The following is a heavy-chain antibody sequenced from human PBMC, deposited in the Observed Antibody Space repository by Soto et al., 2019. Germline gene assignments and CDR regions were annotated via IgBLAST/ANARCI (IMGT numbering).Heavy chain of an antibody. CDR1: GFSLSTTAVG. CDR3: AHIAYAWVLGGFDY. D-gene: IGHD3-16*01. J-gene: IGHJ4*02. V-gene: IGHV2-5*02. CDR2: IYWDDDK. Sequence: QITLKECGPTLVKPTQTLTLTCTFSGFSLSTTAVGVGWIRQPPGRALEWLALIYWDDDKRYSPSLKSRLTITKDTSKNQVVLTMTNMDPVDTATYYCAHIAYAWVLGGFDYWGQGTLVTVSS.